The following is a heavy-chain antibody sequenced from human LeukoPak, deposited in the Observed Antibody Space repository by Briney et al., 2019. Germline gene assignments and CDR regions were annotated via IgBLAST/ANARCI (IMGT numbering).Heavy chain of an antibody. J-gene: IGHJ4*02. Sequence: PGGSLRLSCAASGFTFSSYGMHWVRQAPGKGLEWVAVIWYDGSNKYYADSVKGRFTISRDNFKNTLYLQMNSLRAEDTAVYYCAKKGTGATYYFDYWGQGTLVTVSS. V-gene: IGHV3-33*06. CDR1: GFTFSSYG. CDR2: IWYDGSNK. D-gene: IGHD1-26*01. CDR3: AKKGTGATYYFDY.